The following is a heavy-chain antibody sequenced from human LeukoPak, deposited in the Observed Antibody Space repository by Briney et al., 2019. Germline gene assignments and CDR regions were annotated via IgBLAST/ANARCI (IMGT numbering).Heavy chain of an antibody. J-gene: IGHJ3*02. Sequence: ASVKVSCKASGHTFINYGISWVRQAPGQGLEWMGWISAYNGNTNYAQKLQGRVTMTTDTSTSTAYMELRSLRSDDTAVYYCARDLLYYDFWSGYSGSLAFDIWGQGTMVTVSS. CDR2: ISAYNGNT. D-gene: IGHD3-3*01. CDR1: GHTFINYG. CDR3: ARDLLYYDFWSGYSGSLAFDI. V-gene: IGHV1-18*01.